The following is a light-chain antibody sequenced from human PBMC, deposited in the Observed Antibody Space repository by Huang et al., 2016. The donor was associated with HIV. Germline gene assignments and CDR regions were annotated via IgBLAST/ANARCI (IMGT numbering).Light chain of an antibody. Sequence: DIQMTQSPSSLSAPVGDRVTITCQASQDISNYLNWYQQKPGKAPKLLIYDASNLETGVPSRFSGSGSGTDFTFTISSLQPEDIATYYCQHFDNLALTFGGGTKVQIK. CDR3: QHFDNLALT. V-gene: IGKV1-33*01. J-gene: IGKJ4*01. CDR2: DAS. CDR1: QDISNY.